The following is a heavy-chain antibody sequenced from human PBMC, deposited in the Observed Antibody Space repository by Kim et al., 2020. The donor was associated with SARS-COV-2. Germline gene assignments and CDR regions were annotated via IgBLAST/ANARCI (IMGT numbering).Heavy chain of an antibody. Sequence: LKSRVTISVDTSKNQFSLKLTSVTAADTAVYYCARADYGSGSFYYYYMDVWGKGTTVTVSS. CDR3: ARADYGSGSFYYYYMDV. J-gene: IGHJ6*03. D-gene: IGHD3-10*01. V-gene: IGHV4-30-2*04.